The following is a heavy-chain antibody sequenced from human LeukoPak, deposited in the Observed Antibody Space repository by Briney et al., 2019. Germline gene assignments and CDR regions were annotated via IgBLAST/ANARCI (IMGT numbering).Heavy chain of an antibody. J-gene: IGHJ6*03. CDR1: GGSISSGGYY. D-gene: IGHD6-6*01. V-gene: IGHV4-30-2*01. Sequence: SQTLSLTCTVSGGSISSGGYYWSWIRQPPGKGLEWIGYIYHSGSTYYNPSLKSRVTISVDRAKNQFSLKLSSVTAADTAVYYCARDRGSSSSYYYYYMDVWGKGTTVTVSS. CDR2: IYHSGST. CDR3: ARDRGSSSSYYYYYMDV.